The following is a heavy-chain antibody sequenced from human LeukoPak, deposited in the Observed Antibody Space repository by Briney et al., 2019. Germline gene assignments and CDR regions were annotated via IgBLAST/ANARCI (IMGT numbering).Heavy chain of an antibody. CDR1: GDSISGYH. V-gene: IGHV4-59*01. CDR3: ARGQDAFDI. CDR2: IYYSGST. Sequence: SETLSLTCTVSGDSISGYHCSWIRQPPGKGLEWIGYIYYSGSTNYNPSLKSRVTISVDTSKNQFSLKLSSVTAADTAVYYCARGQDAFDIWGQGTMVTVSS. J-gene: IGHJ3*02.